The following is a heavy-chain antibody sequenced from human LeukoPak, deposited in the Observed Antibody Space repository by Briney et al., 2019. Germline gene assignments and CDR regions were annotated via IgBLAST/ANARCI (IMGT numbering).Heavy chain of an antibody. Sequence: SVKVSCKASGGTFSSYAISWVRQAPGQGLEWMGGIIPIFATATYAQKFQGRVTITTDESTSTAYMELSSLRSEDTAVYYCARGNTAMVLFDYWGQGTLVTVSS. CDR2: IIPIFATA. J-gene: IGHJ4*02. V-gene: IGHV1-69*05. CDR3: ARGNTAMVLFDY. CDR1: GGTFSSYA. D-gene: IGHD5-18*01.